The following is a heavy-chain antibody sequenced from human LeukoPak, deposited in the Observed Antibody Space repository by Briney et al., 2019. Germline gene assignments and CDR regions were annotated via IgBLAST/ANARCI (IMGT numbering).Heavy chain of an antibody. CDR3: ARVYRIAASIRWFDP. J-gene: IGHJ5*02. Sequence: SETLSLTCAVYGGSFSGYYWSWIRQPPGKGLEWIGEINHSGSTNYNPSLKSRVTISVDTSMNQFSLKLSSVTAADTAVYYCARVYRIAASIRWFDPWGQGTLVTVSS. CDR1: GGSFSGYY. V-gene: IGHV4-34*01. D-gene: IGHD6-6*01. CDR2: INHSGST.